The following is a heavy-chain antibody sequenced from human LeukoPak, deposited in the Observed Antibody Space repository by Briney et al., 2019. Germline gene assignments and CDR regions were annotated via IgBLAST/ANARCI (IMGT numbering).Heavy chain of an antibody. J-gene: IGHJ4*02. D-gene: IGHD1-26*01. CDR3: ARDPSMGATFSY. V-gene: IGHV4-39*07. Sequence: IGSIYYSGSTYYNPSLKSRVTISVDTSKNQFSLKLSSVTAADTAVYYCARDPSMGATFSYWGQGTLVTVSS. CDR2: IYYSGST.